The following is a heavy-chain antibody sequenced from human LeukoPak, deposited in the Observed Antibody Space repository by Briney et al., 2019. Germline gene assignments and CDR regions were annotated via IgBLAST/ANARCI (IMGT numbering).Heavy chain of an antibody. J-gene: IGHJ5*02. CDR2: IYTSGST. CDR1: GGSISSGSYY. V-gene: IGHV4-61*02. D-gene: IGHD3-10*01. Sequence: PSETLSLTCTVSGGSISSGSYYWHWTRQPAGKGLEWIGRIYTSGSTNYNPSLKSLVTVSVDTSKNQFSLKLSSVTAADTAVYYCTREGLNMVRGVIPKEAWGWFDPWGQGTLVTVSS. CDR3: TREGLNMVRGVIPKEAWGWFDP.